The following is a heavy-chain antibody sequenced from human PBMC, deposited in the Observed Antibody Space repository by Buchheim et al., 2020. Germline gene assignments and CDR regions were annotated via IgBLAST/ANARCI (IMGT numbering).Heavy chain of an antibody. CDR3: ARAYYDSSGYYGYYFDY. CDR2: IKQDGSDK. D-gene: IGHD3-22*01. J-gene: IGHJ4*02. V-gene: IGHV3-7*03. Sequence: EVQLVESGGGLVQPGGSLRLSCAASGFTFSSYWMSWVRQAPGKGLEWVANIKQDGSDKYYVDSVKGRFTISRDNAKNSRYLQMNSLRAEDTAVYYCARAYYDSSGYYGYYFDYWGQGTL. CDR1: GFTFSSYW.